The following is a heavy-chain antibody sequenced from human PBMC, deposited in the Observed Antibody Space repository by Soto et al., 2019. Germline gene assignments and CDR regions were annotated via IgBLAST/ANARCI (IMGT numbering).Heavy chain of an antibody. Sequence: QVQLQESGPGLVKPSQILSLTCTVSGGSISSGGYYWSWIRQHPGKGLEWIGYIDYSGSTYYNPSLKRRVTISVDTSKTQFSLKLSSVTAADTAVYYCAREWRDYYFDYWGQGTLVTVSS. CDR3: AREWRDYYFDY. J-gene: IGHJ4*02. V-gene: IGHV4-31*03. CDR1: GGSISSGGYY. CDR2: IDYSGST.